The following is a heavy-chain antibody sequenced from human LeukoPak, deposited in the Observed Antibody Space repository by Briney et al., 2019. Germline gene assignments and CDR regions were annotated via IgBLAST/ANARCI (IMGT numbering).Heavy chain of an antibody. Sequence: PSETLSLTCTVSGGSISSGDYYWSWIRQPPGKGLEWIGYIYYSGSTYYNPSLKSRVTISVDTSKNQFSLKLSSVTAADTAVYYCARDHLGYYYMDVWGKGTTVTVSS. J-gene: IGHJ6*03. CDR2: IYYSGST. V-gene: IGHV4-30-4*08. CDR1: GGSISSGDYY. CDR3: ARDHLGYYYMDV.